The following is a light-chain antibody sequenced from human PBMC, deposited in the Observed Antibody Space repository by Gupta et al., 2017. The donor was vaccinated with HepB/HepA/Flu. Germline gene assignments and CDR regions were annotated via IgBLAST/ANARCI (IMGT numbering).Light chain of an antibody. J-gene: IGLJ3*02. Sequence: SYEVTQPPSLSVSPGQTASITCSGDKLGDKYACWYQQKPGQSPVLVIYQGNKRPSGIPERFSGSNSGNTATLTISGTQAMDEADYYCQAWDSSTVVFGGGTKLTVL. CDR3: QAWDSSTVV. V-gene: IGLV3-1*01. CDR2: QGN. CDR1: KLGDKY.